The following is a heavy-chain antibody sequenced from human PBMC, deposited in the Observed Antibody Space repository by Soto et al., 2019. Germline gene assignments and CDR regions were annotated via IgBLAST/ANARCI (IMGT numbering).Heavy chain of an antibody. CDR3: ARDSVDYSGHFDY. CDR2: IYDSGST. V-gene: IGHV4-31*03. D-gene: IGHD4-4*01. CDR1: GGSISSGGYY. J-gene: IGHJ4*02. Sequence: QVQLQESGPGLVKPSQTLSLTCTVSGGSISSGGYYWSWIRQHPGKGLEWIGYIYDSGSTYYNPSLKSRGTISVDTSKNQFSLKLSSVTAADTAVYYCARDSVDYSGHFDYCGQGTLDTVSS.